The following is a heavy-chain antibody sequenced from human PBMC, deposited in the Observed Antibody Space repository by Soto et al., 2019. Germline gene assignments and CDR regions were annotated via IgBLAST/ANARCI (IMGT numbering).Heavy chain of an antibody. V-gene: IGHV4-30-4*01. CDR1: GGSIGSGDYY. CDR2: IYYSGTT. Sequence: SETLSLTCTVSGGSIGSGDYYWSWIRQPPGKGLEWIGYIYYSGTTYYNPSLKSRLTISLDTSKNQFSLYLSPVTAADTAVYFSARVPRHLEPAPWFEPGGQETLVTASS. D-gene: IGHD1-1*01. J-gene: IGHJ5*02. CDR3: ARVPRHLEPAPWFEP.